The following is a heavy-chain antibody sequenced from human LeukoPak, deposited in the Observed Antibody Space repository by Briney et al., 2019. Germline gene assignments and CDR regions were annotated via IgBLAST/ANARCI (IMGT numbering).Heavy chain of an antibody. CDR1: GGSISSYY. CDR3: ARDIQWVRGEDAFDI. V-gene: IGHV4-59*01. Sequence: PSETLSLTCTVSGGSISSYYWSWIRQPPGKGLEWIGYIYYSGSTNYNPSLKSRVTISVDTSKNQFSLKLSSVTAADTAVYYCARDIQWVRGEDAFDIWAKGQWSPSLQ. J-gene: IGHJ3*02. D-gene: IGHD3-10*01. CDR2: IYYSGST.